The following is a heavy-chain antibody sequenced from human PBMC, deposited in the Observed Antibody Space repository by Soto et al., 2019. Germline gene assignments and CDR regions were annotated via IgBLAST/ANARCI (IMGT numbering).Heavy chain of an antibody. D-gene: IGHD6-19*01. CDR2: ISAYNGNT. CDR3: ARDRGVAPPVAGNTHYYYYMDV. J-gene: IGHJ6*03. Sequence: QDQLVQSGVEVKKPGASVKVSCKASGYSFTNYGITWVRQAPGQGFEWMGWISAYNGNTNYAQKFQGRVTMTTDASTSTAYLELRRLRSEATAVYYCARDRGVAPPVAGNTHYYYYMDVWGKGTTVTVSS. CDR1: GYSFTNYG. V-gene: IGHV1-18*01.